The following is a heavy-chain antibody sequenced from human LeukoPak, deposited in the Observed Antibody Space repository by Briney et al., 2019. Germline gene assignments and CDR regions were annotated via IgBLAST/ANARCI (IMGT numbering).Heavy chain of an antibody. CDR3: AGDGGYGDSGFDY. J-gene: IGHJ4*02. V-gene: IGHV4-4*02. Sequence: PSETLSLTCAVSGVSISSDNWWSWVRQPPGKGLEWIGEIYHRGSTNYNPSLKSRVTISVDKSKKQFSLKLSSVTAADTAVYYCAGDGGYGDSGFDYWGQGTLVTVSS. CDR2: IYHRGST. D-gene: IGHD4-17*01. CDR1: GVSISSDNW.